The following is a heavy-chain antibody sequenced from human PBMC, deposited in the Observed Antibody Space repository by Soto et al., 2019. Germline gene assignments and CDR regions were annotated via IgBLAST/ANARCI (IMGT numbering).Heavy chain of an antibody. Sequence: RASVKVSCKASGGTFSSYAISWVRQAPGQGLEWMGGIIPIFGTANYAQKFQGRVTITADESTSTAYMELSSLRSEDTAVYYCARWGEGYCSGGSCYCYFDYWGQGTLVTVSS. CDR2: IIPIFGTA. CDR1: GGTFSSYA. V-gene: IGHV1-69*13. CDR3: ARWGEGYCSGGSCYCYFDY. D-gene: IGHD2-15*01. J-gene: IGHJ4*02.